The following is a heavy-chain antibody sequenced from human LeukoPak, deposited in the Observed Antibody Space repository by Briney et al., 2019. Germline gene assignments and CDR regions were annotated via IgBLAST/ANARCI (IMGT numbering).Heavy chain of an antibody. V-gene: IGHV1-2*02. D-gene: IGHD3-10*01. J-gene: IGHJ4*02. CDR1: GYTFTGSGWY. Sequence: ASVKVSCKASGYTFTGSGWYLYWLRQAPGQGLECVGWLHPNNGATGYAQKFQGRVAMTTDTSIITAYMELSRLRPDDTAIYYCARDGPAQMVDFDYWGQGTLVTVSS. CDR3: ARDGPAQMVDFDY. CDR2: LHPNNGAT.